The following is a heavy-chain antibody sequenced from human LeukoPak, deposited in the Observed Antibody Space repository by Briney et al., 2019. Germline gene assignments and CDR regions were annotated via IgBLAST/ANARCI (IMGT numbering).Heavy chain of an antibody. Sequence: GASVKVSCKASGYTFTSYGISWVRQAPGQGLEWRGWISAYNGNTNYAQKLQGRVTMTTDTSTSTAYMELRSLRSDDTAVYYCARGDDNIVVVPAAITIWGQGTLVTVSS. J-gene: IGHJ4*02. CDR2: ISAYNGNT. CDR1: GYTFTSYG. V-gene: IGHV1-18*01. D-gene: IGHD2-2*01. CDR3: ARGDDNIVVVPAAITI.